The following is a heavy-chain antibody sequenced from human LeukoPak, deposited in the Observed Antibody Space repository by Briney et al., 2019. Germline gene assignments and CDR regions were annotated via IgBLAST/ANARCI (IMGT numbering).Heavy chain of an antibody. Sequence: SETLSLTCTVSGGSISSYYWSWIRQPPGKGLEWIGYIYYSGSTNYNPSLKSRVTISVDTSKNQFSLKLSSVTAADTAVYYCARGDVWGPLYYFDYWGQGTLVTVCS. V-gene: IGHV4-59*12. D-gene: IGHD3-16*01. J-gene: IGHJ4*02. CDR2: IYYSGST. CDR3: ARGDVWGPLYYFDY. CDR1: GGSISSYY.